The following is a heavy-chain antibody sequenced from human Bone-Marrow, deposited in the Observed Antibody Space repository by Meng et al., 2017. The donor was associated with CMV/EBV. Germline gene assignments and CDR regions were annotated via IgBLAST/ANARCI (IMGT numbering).Heavy chain of an antibody. J-gene: IGHJ4*02. CDR1: GSTFSSFS. Sequence: ESPMISCAASGSTFSSFSMYWVRQAPVKVLEWVSCISSSSSYIYYADSVKGRFTISRDNAKNSLYLQMNSLGAEDTAVYYCASIVVPAAFNYWGQGTLVTVSS. V-gene: IGHV3-21*01. CDR3: ASIVVPAAFNY. CDR2: ISSSSSYI. D-gene: IGHD2-2*01.